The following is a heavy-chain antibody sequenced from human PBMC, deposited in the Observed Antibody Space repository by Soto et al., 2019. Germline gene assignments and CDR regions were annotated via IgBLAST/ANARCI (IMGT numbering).Heavy chain of an antibody. V-gene: IGHV1-69*01. D-gene: IGHD5-12*01. J-gene: IGHJ4*02. CDR2: IIPIFGTA. Sequence: QVQLVQSGAEVKKPGSSVKVSCKASGGTFSSYAISWVRQAPGQGLEWKGGIIPIFGTANYAQKFQGRVTITADESTSTAYMELSCLRSEDTAVYYCAKVKAGYNYALGTLDYWGQGTLVTVSS. CDR3: AKVKAGYNYALGTLDY. CDR1: GGTFSSYA.